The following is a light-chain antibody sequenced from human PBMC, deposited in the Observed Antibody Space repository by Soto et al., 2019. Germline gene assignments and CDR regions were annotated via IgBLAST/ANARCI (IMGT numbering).Light chain of an antibody. V-gene: IGLV2-14*01. J-gene: IGLJ1*01. CDR2: EVT. CDR3: SSYTSRSTLV. CDR1: RSDVGRYNY. Sequence: QSVLTQPASVSGSPGQSITISCTGTRSDVGRYNYVSWYQQHPGKAPKLMIYEVTNRPSGVSNRFSGSKSGNTASLTISGLQAEDEADYYCSSYTSRSTLVFGTGTKVTVL.